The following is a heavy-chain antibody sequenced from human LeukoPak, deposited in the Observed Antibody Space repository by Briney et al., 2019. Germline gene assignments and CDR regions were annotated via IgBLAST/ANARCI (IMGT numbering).Heavy chain of an antibody. CDR2: ISYGGSNK. CDR3: ARDLPWFDP. J-gene: IGHJ5*02. V-gene: IGHV3-30-3*01. Sequence: GGPLRLSCAASGFTFSSYAMHWVRQAPGKGLEWVAVISYGGSNKYYADSVKGRFTISRDNSKNTLYLQMNSLRAEDTAVYYCARDLPWFDPWGQGTLVTVSS. CDR1: GFTFSSYA.